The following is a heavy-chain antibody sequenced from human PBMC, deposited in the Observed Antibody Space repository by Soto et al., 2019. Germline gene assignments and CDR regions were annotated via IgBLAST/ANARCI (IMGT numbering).Heavy chain of an antibody. Sequence: PGESLKISCKGSGYSFTSYWIGWVRQMPGKGLEWMGIIYPGDSDTRYSPSFQGQVTISADKSISTAYLQWSSLQASDTAMYYCARFGHPQRKDYYGMDVWGQGTTVTVSS. CDR3: ARFGHPQRKDYYGMDV. CDR2: IYPGDSDT. V-gene: IGHV5-51*01. D-gene: IGHD2-2*01. CDR1: GYSFTSYW. J-gene: IGHJ6*02.